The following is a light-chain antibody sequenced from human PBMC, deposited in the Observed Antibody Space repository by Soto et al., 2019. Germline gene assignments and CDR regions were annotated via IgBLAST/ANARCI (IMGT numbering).Light chain of an antibody. CDR1: SSDVGGYNY. Sequence: SALTQPASVSGSPGQSITISFTGTSSDVGGYNYVSWYQQHPGKAPKLMIYEVSNRPSGVSNRFSGSKSGNTASLTISGLQAEDEADYYCSSYTSSSTQVFGGGTKLTVL. CDR2: EVS. V-gene: IGLV2-14*01. J-gene: IGLJ3*02. CDR3: SSYTSSSTQV.